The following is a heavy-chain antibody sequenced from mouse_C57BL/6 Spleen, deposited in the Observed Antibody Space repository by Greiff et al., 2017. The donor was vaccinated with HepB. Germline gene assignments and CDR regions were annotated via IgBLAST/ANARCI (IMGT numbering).Heavy chain of an antibody. CDR1: GYTFTSYW. D-gene: IGHD2-3*01. Sequence: VQLQQPGAELVKPGASVKMSCKASGYTFTSYWITWVKQRPGQGLEWIGDIYPGSGSTNYNEKFTSKATLTVDTSSSTAYMQLSSLTSEDSAVYYCARPNDGYLYYFDYWGQGTTLTVSS. CDR3: ARPNDGYLYYFDY. J-gene: IGHJ2*01. CDR2: IYPGSGST. V-gene: IGHV1-55*01.